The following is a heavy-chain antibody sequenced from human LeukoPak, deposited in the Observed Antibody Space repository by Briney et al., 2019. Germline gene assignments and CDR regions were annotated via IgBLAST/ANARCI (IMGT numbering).Heavy chain of an antibody. J-gene: IGHJ4*02. CDR3: AKQRGYCSGGDCSRDYFDF. D-gene: IGHD2-15*01. V-gene: IGHV3-21*04. Sequence: GGSLRLSCAASGFTSSSYSMNWVRQAPGKGLEWVSSISSSSSYIYYADSVKGRFTISRDNSKNTLYLQMNSLRAEDTAVYYCAKQRGYCSGGDCSRDYFDFWGQGTLVTVSS. CDR2: ISSSSSYI. CDR1: GFTSSSYS.